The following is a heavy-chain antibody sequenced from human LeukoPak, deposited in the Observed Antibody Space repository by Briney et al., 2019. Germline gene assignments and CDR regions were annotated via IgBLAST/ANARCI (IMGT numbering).Heavy chain of an antibody. CDR3: AKDHGVWFGEFENWFDP. Sequence: PGGCLRLSCAASGFTFSSYAMSWVRQAPGKGLEWVSAIIGSGGSTYYADSVKGRFTISRDNSKNTLYLQMNSLRAEDTAVYYCAKDHGVWFGEFENWFDPWGQGTLVTVSS. J-gene: IGHJ5*02. CDR1: GFTFSSYA. D-gene: IGHD3-10*01. CDR2: IIGSGGST. V-gene: IGHV3-23*01.